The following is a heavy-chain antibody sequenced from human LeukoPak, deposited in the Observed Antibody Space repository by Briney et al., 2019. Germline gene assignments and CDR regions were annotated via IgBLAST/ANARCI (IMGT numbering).Heavy chain of an antibody. V-gene: IGHV4-39*07. CDR2: IYYSGST. Sequence: SETLSLTCTVSGGSISSSSYYWGWIRQPPGKGLEWIGSIYYSGSTYYNPSLKSRVTISVDTSKNQFSLKLSSVTAADTAVYYCARQFSDYYDSSGYPPFIDYWGQGTLVTVSS. D-gene: IGHD3-22*01. CDR3: ARQFSDYYDSSGYPPFIDY. CDR1: GGSISSSSYY. J-gene: IGHJ4*02.